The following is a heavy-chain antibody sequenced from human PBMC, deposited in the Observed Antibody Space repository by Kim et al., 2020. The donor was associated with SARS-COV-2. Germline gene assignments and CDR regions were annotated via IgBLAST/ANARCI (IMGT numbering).Heavy chain of an antibody. CDR2: IHYTGDT. D-gene: IGHD2-21*01. J-gene: IGHJ3*01. CDR1: GGSIGRTSYY. Sequence: SETLSLTCTVSGGSIGRTSYYWGWIRQPPGKGLEWIGSIHYTGDTYYNPSLKSRVTISVETSKNQFSLKLNSVTAADTAVFYCAKHRVMVDGFDVWGQGAMVTVS. CDR3: AKHRVMVDGFDV. V-gene: IGHV4-39*01.